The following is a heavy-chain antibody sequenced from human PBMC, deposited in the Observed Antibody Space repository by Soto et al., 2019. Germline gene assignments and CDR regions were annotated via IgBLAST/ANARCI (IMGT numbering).Heavy chain of an antibody. V-gene: IGHV1-2*02. D-gene: IGHD5-18*01. CDR2: INPNSGGT. Sequence: GASVKVSCKTSGYTFTGYYIHWVRQAPGQGLEWMGWINPNSGGTNSAQKFQGRVTMTRDTSTSTAYMELSRLRSDDTAVYYCARLYTVMVMGPVYFCMNFWGQGNTVTV. CDR3: ARLYTVMVMGPVYFCMNF. CDR1: GYTFTGYY. J-gene: IGHJ6*02.